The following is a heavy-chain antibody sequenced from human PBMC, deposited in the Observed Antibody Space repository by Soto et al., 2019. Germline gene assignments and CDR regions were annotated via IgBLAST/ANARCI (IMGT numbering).Heavy chain of an antibody. D-gene: IGHD3-16*01. CDR3: AGGRGTVGGGSAPDY. V-gene: IGHV1-69*01. Sequence: QVQLVQSGAEVTKPGSSVKVSCKASGGTFSSYAISWVRQAPGQGLEWMGGIIPIFGTANSAQKCQGRVTITADESTSTAYMELSSLRCEDTAVYYCAGGRGTVGGGSAPDYWGQGTLVTVSS. CDR1: GGTFSSYA. J-gene: IGHJ4*02. CDR2: IIPIFGTA.